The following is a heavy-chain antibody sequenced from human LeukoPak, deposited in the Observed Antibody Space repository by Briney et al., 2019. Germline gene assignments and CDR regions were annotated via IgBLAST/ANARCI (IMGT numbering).Heavy chain of an antibody. CDR1: GYTFTSYD. D-gene: IGHD6-6*01. J-gene: IGHJ5*02. CDR3: ARIFWSTGSSTNWFDR. Sequence: GASVTVSCTASGYTFTSYDINWVRQATGQGLEWMGWMNPNSGNTGYAQKFQGRVTMTRNTSISTAYMELSSLRSEDTAVYYCARIFWSTGSSTNWFDRWGQGTLVTVSS. V-gene: IGHV1-8*01. CDR2: MNPNSGNT.